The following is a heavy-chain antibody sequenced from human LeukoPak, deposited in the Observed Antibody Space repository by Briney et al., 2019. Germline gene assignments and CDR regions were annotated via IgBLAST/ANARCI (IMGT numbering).Heavy chain of an antibody. D-gene: IGHD2-21*02. CDR1: GGSFSGYY. CDR2: INHSGST. CDR3: ARSEGDLRPFDY. J-gene: IGHJ4*02. V-gene: IGHV4-34*01. Sequence: PSETLSLTCAVYGGSFSGYYWSWIRQPPGKGLEWIGEINHSGSTNYNPSLKSRVTISVDTSKNQFSLKLSSVTAADTAVYYCARSEGDLRPFDYWGQGTLVTVSS.